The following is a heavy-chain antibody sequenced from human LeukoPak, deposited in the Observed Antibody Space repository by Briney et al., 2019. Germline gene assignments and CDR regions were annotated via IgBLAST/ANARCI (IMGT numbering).Heavy chain of an antibody. V-gene: IGHV3-74*01. CDR1: GFTFSNYW. CDR3: NRDLRATGDP. CDR2: INPDGTTT. J-gene: IGHJ5*02. Sequence: GGSLRLSCAASGFTFSNYWMFWVRQAPGEGLLWLSHINPDGTTTDYVDSVKGRFTVSRDNAQKTLFLQMNSLRAEDTAVYYWNRDLRATGDPWGQGTLVTVSS. D-gene: IGHD3-10*01.